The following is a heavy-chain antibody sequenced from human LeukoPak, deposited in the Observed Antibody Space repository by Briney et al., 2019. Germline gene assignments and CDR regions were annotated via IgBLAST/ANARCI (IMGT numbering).Heavy chain of an antibody. J-gene: IGHJ3*02. D-gene: IGHD1-7*01. CDR2: IYYSGSI. CDR3: ARVELELRWSYAFDI. V-gene: IGHV4-30-4*08. Sequence: KASETLSLTCTVSGGSMSSGDYYWSWIRQPPGKGLEWIGYIYYSGSIYYTPSLKSRVTISVDTSKNQFSLKLSSVTAADTAVYYCARVELELRWSYAFDIWGQGTMVTVSS. CDR1: GGSMSSGDYY.